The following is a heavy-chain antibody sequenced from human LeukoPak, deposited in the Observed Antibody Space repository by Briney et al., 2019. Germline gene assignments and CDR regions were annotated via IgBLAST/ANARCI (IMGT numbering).Heavy chain of an antibody. V-gene: IGHV1-18*01. D-gene: IGHD6-19*01. J-gene: IGHJ6*02. CDR1: GYTFTSYG. CDR3: ARDDRIAVGDYGMDV. Sequence: GASVKVSCKASGYTFTSYGISWVRQAPGRGLEWMGWISGYNGNTNYAQKLQGRVTMTTDTSTSTAYMELRSLRSDDTAVYYCARDDRIAVGDYGMDVWGQGTTVTVSS. CDR2: ISGYNGNT.